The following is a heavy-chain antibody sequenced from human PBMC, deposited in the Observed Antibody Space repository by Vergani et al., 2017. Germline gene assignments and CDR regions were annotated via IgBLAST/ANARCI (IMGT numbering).Heavy chain of an antibody. V-gene: IGHV4-39*01. CDR2: IYYSGGA. D-gene: IGHD3-9*01. J-gene: IGHJ4*02. Sequence: QLQLQESGPGLVKPSETLSLTCTVSGGSITYGAFYWGWIRQSPGKGLEWIGSIYYSGGAYYNPSLKGRVTISVDTSKNQFSLEVTSVTAADTAIYFCARTESFILRYFHWALWGQGTLVTVSS. CDR1: GGSITYGAFY. CDR3: ARTESFILRYFHWAL.